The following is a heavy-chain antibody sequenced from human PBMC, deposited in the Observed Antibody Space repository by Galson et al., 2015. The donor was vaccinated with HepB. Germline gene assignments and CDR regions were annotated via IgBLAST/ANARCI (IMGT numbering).Heavy chain of an antibody. CDR3: ARESIPNYYDTSGPFDY. CDR1: GYTFTNFV. CDR2: ISAYNGNT. J-gene: IGHJ4*02. Sequence: SVKVSCKASGYTFTNFVIYWVRQAPGQGLEWMGWISAYNGNTNYAQKFQGRVTMTTDTSTNTAYMELRSLRSDDTAVYYCARESIPNYYDTSGPFDYWGQGTLVTVSS. D-gene: IGHD3-22*01. V-gene: IGHV1-18*04.